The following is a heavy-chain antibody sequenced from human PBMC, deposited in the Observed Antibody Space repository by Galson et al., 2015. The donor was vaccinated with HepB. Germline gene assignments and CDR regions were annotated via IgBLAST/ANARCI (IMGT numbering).Heavy chain of an antibody. CDR2: MNTNTGKP. CDR3: ARSPLRFLDWLPYYDYYYMDV. Sequence: SVKVSCKASGYSFTSYDIHWVRQVTGQGLEWMGWMNTNTGKPTYAPGFAGRFVFSLDTSVTTAYLQISSLETDDTAVYYCARSPLRFLDWLPYYDYYYMDVWGEGTTVTVSS. V-gene: IGHV7-4-1*02. J-gene: IGHJ6*03. CDR1: GYSFTSYD. D-gene: IGHD3-3*01.